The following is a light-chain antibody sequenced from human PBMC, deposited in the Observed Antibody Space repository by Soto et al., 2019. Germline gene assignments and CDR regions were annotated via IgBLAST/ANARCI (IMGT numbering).Light chain of an antibody. CDR2: EVT. Sequence: QSVLTQPASVSGSLGQSITISCTGTSSDVGAYNYVSWYQQHPDKAPKLLIFEVTNRPSGVSGRFSGSKSGITASLSISGLQPEDEAEYDCTSYSSSSPVLFGGGTKLTVL. J-gene: IGLJ2*01. CDR3: TSYSSSSPVL. CDR1: SSDVGAYNY. V-gene: IGLV2-14*01.